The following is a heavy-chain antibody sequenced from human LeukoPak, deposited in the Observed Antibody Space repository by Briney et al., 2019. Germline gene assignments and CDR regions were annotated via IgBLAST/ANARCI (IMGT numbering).Heavy chain of an antibody. V-gene: IGHV1-2*02. D-gene: IGHD3-10*01. CDR1: GYTFTGYY. CDR2: INPNSGGT. J-gene: IGHJ5*02. Sequence: GASVKVSCKASGYTFTGYYMHWVRQAPGQGLEWMGWINPNSGGTNYAQKFQGRVTMTRDTSISTAYMELSRLRSEDTAVYYCARDRTTMVRGVIIGSYLFDPWGQGTLVTVSS. CDR3: ARDRTTMVRGVIIGSYLFDP.